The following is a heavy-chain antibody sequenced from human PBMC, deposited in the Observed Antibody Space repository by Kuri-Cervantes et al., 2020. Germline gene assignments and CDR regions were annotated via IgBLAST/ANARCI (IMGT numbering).Heavy chain of an antibody. V-gene: IGHV3-11*01. Sequence: GESLKISCAASGFTFSDYYMSWIRQAPGKGLEWVSYISSSGSTIYYADSVKGRFTISRDNAKNSLYLQMNSLRAEDTAVYYCARGPTGGVGGVYFYGMDVWGQGTTVTVSS. J-gene: IGHJ6*02. CDR2: ISSSGSTI. CDR1: GFTFSDYY. D-gene: IGHD7-27*01. CDR3: ARGPTGGVGGVYFYGMDV.